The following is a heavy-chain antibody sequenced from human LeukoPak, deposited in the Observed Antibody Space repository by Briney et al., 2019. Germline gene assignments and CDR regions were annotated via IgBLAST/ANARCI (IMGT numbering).Heavy chain of an antibody. D-gene: IGHD3-22*01. CDR2: FYTSENT. CDR1: GASISSGNYY. V-gene: IGHV4-61*02. J-gene: IGHJ4*02. CDR3: ARDSRPYYYDSSAPTRGSADY. Sequence: SETLSLTCTVSGASISSGNYYWSWIRQPAGKGLEWIGRFYTSENTNYNPSLKSRVTISLDTSKNQFSLKLSSVTAADTAVYYCARDSRPYYYDSSAPTRGSADYWGQGTLVTVSS.